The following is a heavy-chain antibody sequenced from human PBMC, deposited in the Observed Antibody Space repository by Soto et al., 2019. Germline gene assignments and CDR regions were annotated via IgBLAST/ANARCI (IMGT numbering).Heavy chain of an antibody. V-gene: IGHV4-59*12. CDR1: NGSISGFY. CDR2: IHYSGRT. CDR3: VRVGVGFGHHFDA. J-gene: IGHJ4*02. D-gene: IGHD1-26*01. Sequence: KPSETLSLICSVSNGSISGFYWTWIRQTPGKILEWIGYIHYSGRTDYNPSLTSRATMSVDTSKNQFSLNLKSITAADTAVYYCVRVGVGFGHHFDAWGRGTLVTVSS.